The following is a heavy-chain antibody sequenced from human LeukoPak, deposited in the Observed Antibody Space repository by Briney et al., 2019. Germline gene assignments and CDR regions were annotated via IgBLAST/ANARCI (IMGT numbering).Heavy chain of an antibody. CDR3: ARGGIGPGDYYYYMDV. CDR1: GGTFSSYA. D-gene: IGHD3-16*01. Sequence: SVKVSCKASGGTFSSYAISWVRQAPGQGREWMGGIIPIFGTANYAQKFQGRVTITADKSTSTAYMELSSLRFEDTAVFYCARGGIGPGDYYYYMDVWGTGTTVTVSS. J-gene: IGHJ6*03. V-gene: IGHV1-69*06. CDR2: IIPIFGTA.